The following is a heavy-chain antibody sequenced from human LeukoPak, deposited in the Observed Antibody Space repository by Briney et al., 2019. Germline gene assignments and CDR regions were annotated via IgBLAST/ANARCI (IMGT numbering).Heavy chain of an antibody. CDR3: ARQLDSGYDLNDAFDI. Sequence: ASVKVSCKVSGYTLTELSMHWVRQAPGKGLEWMGGFDPEDGETIYTQKFQGRVTITADESTSTAYMELSSLRSEDTAVYYCARQLDSGYDLNDAFDIWGQGTMVTVSS. J-gene: IGHJ3*02. V-gene: IGHV1-24*01. CDR2: FDPEDGET. D-gene: IGHD5-12*01. CDR1: GYTLTELS.